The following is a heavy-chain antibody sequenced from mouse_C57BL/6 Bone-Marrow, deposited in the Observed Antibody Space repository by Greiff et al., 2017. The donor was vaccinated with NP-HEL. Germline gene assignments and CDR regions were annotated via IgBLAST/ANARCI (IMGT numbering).Heavy chain of an antibody. CDR3: ARLYYDYDGLMDY. CDR2: INPNNGGT. CDR1: EYTFTDYY. D-gene: IGHD2-4*01. J-gene: IGHJ4*01. Sequence: EVQLQQSGPELVKPGASVKISCKASEYTFTDYYMNWVKQSHGKSLEWIGDINPNNGGTSYNQKFKGKATLTVDKSSSTAYMELRSLTSEDSAVYYCARLYYDYDGLMDYWGQGTSVTVSS. V-gene: IGHV1-26*01.